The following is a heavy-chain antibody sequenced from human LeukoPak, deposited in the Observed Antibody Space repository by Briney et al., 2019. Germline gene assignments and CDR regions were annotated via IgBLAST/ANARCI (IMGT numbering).Heavy chain of an antibody. Sequence: SETLSLTCTVSGGSISSSSYYWGWIRQPPGKGLEWIGEINHSGSTNYNPSLKSRVTISVDTSKNQFSLKLSSVTAADTAVYYCARVSSGPTGFDYWGQGTLVTVSS. CDR3: ARVSSGPTGFDY. J-gene: IGHJ4*02. V-gene: IGHV4-39*07. CDR2: INHSGST. CDR1: GGSISSSSYY. D-gene: IGHD6-19*01.